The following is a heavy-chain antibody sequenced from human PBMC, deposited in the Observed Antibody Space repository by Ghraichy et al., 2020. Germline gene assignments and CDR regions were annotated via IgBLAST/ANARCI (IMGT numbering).Heavy chain of an antibody. V-gene: IGHV3-7*03. D-gene: IGHD3-9*01. J-gene: IGHJ3*02. CDR3: ARESVLTGMGDDASDI. CDR1: GFTFSSHY. Sequence: GSLRLSCAASGFTFSSHYMTWVRQAPGKGLEWVANIKQDGSDTFYLDSVRGRFTISRDNAKNSLYLQMNSLRADDTAVYDCARESVLTGMGDDASDIWGQGTMVTVSS. CDR2: IKQDGSDT.